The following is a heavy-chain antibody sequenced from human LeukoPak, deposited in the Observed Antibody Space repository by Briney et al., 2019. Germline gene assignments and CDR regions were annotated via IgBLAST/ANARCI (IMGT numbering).Heavy chain of an antibody. CDR3: ARGIRLEWLSQEYFQH. Sequence: PSQTLSLTCTVSGGSISSGSYYWSWIRQPAGKGLEWIGRIYTSGSTNYSPSLKSRVTISGDTSKNQFSLKLSSVTAADTAVYYCARGIRLEWLSQEYFQHWGQGTLVTVSS. CDR2: IYTSGST. J-gene: IGHJ1*01. V-gene: IGHV4-61*02. CDR1: GGSISSGSYY. D-gene: IGHD3-3*01.